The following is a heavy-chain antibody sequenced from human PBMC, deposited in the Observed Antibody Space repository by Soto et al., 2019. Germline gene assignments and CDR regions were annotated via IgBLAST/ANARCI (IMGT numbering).Heavy chain of an antibody. CDR2: IKSKTDGGTT. Sequence: VGSLRLSCAASGFTFSSAWMNWVRQAPGKGLEWVGRIKSKTDGGTTDYAAPVKGRFTISRDDSKNTLYLQMNSLKTEDTAVYYCTTFTYDFWSGYQQKTYYYGMDVWGQGTTVTVSS. CDR1: GFTFSSAW. J-gene: IGHJ6*02. D-gene: IGHD3-3*01. CDR3: TTFTYDFWSGYQQKTYYYGMDV. V-gene: IGHV3-15*07.